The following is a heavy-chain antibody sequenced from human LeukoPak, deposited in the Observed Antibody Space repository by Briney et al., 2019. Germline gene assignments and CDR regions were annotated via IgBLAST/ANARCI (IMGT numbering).Heavy chain of an antibody. CDR1: GFTLSNYA. V-gene: IGHV3-23*01. J-gene: IGHJ4*02. D-gene: IGHD3-3*01. Sequence: GGSLRLSCAACGFTLSNYAMSWVRQAPGKGLEWVSAISGSGGSTYYADSVKGRFTISRDNSKNTLYLQMNSLRAEDTAVYYCAKDEGTYYDFWSGYSPYFDYWGQGTLVTVSS. CDR2: ISGSGGST. CDR3: AKDEGTYYDFWSGYSPYFDY.